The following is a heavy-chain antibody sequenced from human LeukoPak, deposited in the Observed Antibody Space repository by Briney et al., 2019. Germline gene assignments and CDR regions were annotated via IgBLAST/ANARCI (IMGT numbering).Heavy chain of an antibody. CDR3: ARRNDFGI. Sequence: TSETLSLTCTVSGGSISGDHWNWIRQPPGKGLKWIGYIYYSGNTNYNPSLKSRVTISVDTSKNQFSLKLNSVTAADTAVYYCARRNDFGIWGQGTMVTVSS. J-gene: IGHJ3*02. V-gene: IGHV4-59*08. CDR1: GGSISGDH. CDR2: IYYSGNT.